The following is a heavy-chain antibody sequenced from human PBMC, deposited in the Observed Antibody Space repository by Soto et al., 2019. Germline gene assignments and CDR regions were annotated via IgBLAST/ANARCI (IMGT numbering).Heavy chain of an antibody. D-gene: IGHD3-3*01. J-gene: IGHJ5*02. CDR3: ARAHYDFWSGYYISWFDP. V-gene: IGHV4-59*01. CDR2: IYYSGST. CDR1: GGSISSYY. Sequence: SETLSLTCTVSGGSISSYYWSWIRQPPGKGLEWIGYIYYSGSTNYNPSLKSRVTISVDTSKNQFSLKLSSVTAADTAVFYFARAHYDFWSGYYISWFDPWGQGTLVTVSS.